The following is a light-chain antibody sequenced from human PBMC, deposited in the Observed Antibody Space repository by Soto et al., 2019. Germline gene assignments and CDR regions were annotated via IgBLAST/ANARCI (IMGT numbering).Light chain of an antibody. V-gene: IGLV2-23*01. CDR3: CSCTTSDTLL. CDR1: SSDVGSSNL. Sequence: QSVLAQPASVSGSPGQSIAISCTGTSSDVGSSNLVCWYQQQPGKAHKLMIYEDNKRPSGVSDRFSGFKSGNTASLTISGLQAEDEADYYCCSCTTSDTLLFGGGTKVTVL. CDR2: EDN. J-gene: IGLJ2*01.